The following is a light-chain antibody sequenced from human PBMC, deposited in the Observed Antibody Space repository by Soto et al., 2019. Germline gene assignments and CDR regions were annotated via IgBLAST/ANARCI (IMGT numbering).Light chain of an antibody. V-gene: IGLV2-14*01. J-gene: IGLJ3*02. CDR1: MRDVGAYNL. CDR2: EVR. CDR3: SAYTARSPLV. Sequence: QSALTQPASVSGSAGQSITISCSGTMRDVGAYNLVSWYKQHPGTAPKLIIYEVRNRPSGISSRFSGSRSGNTASLTISGLQSEDEGDYYCSAYTARSPLVFGGGTKLPVL.